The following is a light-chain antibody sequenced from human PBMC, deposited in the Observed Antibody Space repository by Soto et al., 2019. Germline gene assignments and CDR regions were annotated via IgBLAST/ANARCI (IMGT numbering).Light chain of an antibody. Sequence: EIVMTQSPATLSVSPGETATLSCRASQSVSSNLAWYQQKPGQAPRLLIYGASTMATGIPARFSGSGAWTEFTLAISSLQSEDVAVYYWQQYNTWPHTFGQGTKLEIK. J-gene: IGKJ2*01. V-gene: IGKV3-15*01. CDR2: GAS. CDR1: QSVSSN. CDR3: QQYNTWPHT.